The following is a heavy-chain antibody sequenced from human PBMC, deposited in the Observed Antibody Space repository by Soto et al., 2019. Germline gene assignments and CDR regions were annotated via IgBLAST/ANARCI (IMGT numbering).Heavy chain of an antibody. CDR3: ARHTTGWYGAHCFDY. V-gene: IGHV4-59*08. D-gene: IGHD6-19*01. CDR1: GGSITNYY. J-gene: IGHJ4*02. Sequence: SETLSLTCTVSGGSITNYYWSWIRQPPGKGLEWIGYIYYSGSTNYNPSLKSRNTKSVDTSKNHFSLKLSSVTAADTAQYYCARHTTGWYGAHCFDYWGQETLVPVSS. CDR2: IYYSGST.